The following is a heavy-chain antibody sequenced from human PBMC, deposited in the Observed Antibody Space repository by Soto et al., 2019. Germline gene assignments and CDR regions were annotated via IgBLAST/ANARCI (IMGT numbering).Heavy chain of an antibody. J-gene: IGHJ5*02. Sequence: QVQLQESGPGLVKPSETLSLTCTVSGGSISSYYWSWIRQPPGKGLEWIGYIYYSGSTNYNPSLKRRVPISVDTSKNQFALKLSSVSASDTAVYYCARQPQTPDGSGSYFGPLGQGTLVTVSS. CDR2: IYYSGST. CDR3: ARQPQTPDGSGSYFGP. CDR1: GGSISSYY. V-gene: IGHV4-59*08. D-gene: IGHD3-10*01.